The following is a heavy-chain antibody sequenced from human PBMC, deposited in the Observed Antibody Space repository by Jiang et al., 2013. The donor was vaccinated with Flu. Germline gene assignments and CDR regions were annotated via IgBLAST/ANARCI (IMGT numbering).Heavy chain of an antibody. V-gene: IGHV1-46*01. CDR3: ARDLGLTVTTSGGCDY. Sequence: GAEVKKPGASVNASCQASGYDSTSYYIHWVRQAPGQGLEWMGVISPSGYSTHYAQKFQGRVIVTRDTSTSTVYLELSSLRSEDTAVYYCARDLGLTVTTSGGCDYWGQGTLVTVSS. D-gene: IGHD4-17*01. CDR1: GYDSTSYY. CDR2: ISPSGYST. J-gene: IGHJ4*02.